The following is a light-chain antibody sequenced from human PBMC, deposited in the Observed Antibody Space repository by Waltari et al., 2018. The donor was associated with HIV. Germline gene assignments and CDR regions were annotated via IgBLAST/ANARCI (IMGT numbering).Light chain of an antibody. CDR3: QQYHTTPLT. CDR2: WAS. V-gene: IGKV4-1*01. Sequence: DIVMTQSPDSLAVSLGGRATVHCKSSQSLLDSSINNYFLAWYQQKPGQPPKILVYWASARESGVPDRFSGGGAETNFTLTINSLKAEDVAVYYCQQYHTTPLTFGGGTRVEIK. J-gene: IGKJ4*01. CDR1: QSLLDSSINNYF.